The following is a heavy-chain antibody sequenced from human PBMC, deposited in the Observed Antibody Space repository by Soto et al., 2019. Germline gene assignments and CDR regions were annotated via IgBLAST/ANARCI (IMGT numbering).Heavy chain of an antibody. Sequence: GGSLRLSCAASGFTFSNAWMNWVRQAPGKGLEWVGRIKSKTDGGTTDYAAPVKGRFTISRDDSKNTLYLQMNSLKTEDTAVYYCTTKQAITGTNYYYYGMDVWGQGTTVTVSS. D-gene: IGHD1-7*01. CDR1: GFTFSNAW. CDR2: IKSKTDGGTT. V-gene: IGHV3-15*07. J-gene: IGHJ6*02. CDR3: TTKQAITGTNYYYYGMDV.